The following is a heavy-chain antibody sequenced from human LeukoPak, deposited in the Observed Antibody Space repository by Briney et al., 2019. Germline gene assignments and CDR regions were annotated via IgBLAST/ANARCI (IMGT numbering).Heavy chain of an antibody. Sequence: SVKVSCKASGGTFSSYAISWVRQAPGQGLEWMGGIISIFGTANYAQKFQGRVTITTDESTSTAYMELSSLRSEDTAVYYCARDIAAAGLLDYWGQGTLVTVSS. J-gene: IGHJ4*02. CDR2: IISIFGTA. CDR3: ARDIAAAGLLDY. D-gene: IGHD6-13*01. CDR1: GGTFSSYA. V-gene: IGHV1-69*05.